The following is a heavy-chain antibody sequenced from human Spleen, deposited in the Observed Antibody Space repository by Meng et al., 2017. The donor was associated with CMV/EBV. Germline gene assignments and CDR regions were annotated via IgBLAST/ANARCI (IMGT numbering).Heavy chain of an antibody. CDR1: GFTFDDYA. Sequence: GESLKISCAASGFTFDDYAMTWVRQAPGKRLEWIGFIRNKTKGGTTEYAASVKGRLSILRDDSKSIAYLQVDSVKTEDTGVYYCARGSGSPEHWGQGTLVTVSS. J-gene: IGHJ1*01. D-gene: IGHD3-10*01. CDR2: IRNKTKGGTT. CDR3: ARGSGSPEH. V-gene: IGHV3-49*04.